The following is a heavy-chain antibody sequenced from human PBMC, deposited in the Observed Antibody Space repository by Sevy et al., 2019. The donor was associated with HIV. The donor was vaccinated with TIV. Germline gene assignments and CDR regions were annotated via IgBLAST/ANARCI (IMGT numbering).Heavy chain of an antibody. CDR3: VRTVSGTFRYDDY. D-gene: IGHD3-16*02. CDR1: GFMFNSYS. CDR2: INSGGGAI. J-gene: IGHJ4*02. V-gene: IGHV3-48*01. Sequence: GGSLRLSCAASGFMFNSYSMNWVRQAPGTGLEWVSYINSGGGAISYADSVKGRSTISRDNAKNSVYLQMNNLRAEDTAVYYCVRTVSGTFRYDDYWGQGTLVTVSS.